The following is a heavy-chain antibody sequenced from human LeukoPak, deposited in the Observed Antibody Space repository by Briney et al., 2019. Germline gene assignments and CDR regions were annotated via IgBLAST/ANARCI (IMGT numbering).Heavy chain of an antibody. CDR1: GFTFSSYS. V-gene: IGHV3-21*04. Sequence: GGSLRLSCAASGFTFSSYSMNWVRQAPGKGLEWVSSISSSSSYIYYADSVKGRFTISRDNAKNSLYLQMNSLRVEDAALYYCSQDIACGYFEYWGQGTLVTVSS. CDR3: SQDIACGYFEY. CDR2: ISSSSSYI. D-gene: IGHD2-15*01. J-gene: IGHJ4*02.